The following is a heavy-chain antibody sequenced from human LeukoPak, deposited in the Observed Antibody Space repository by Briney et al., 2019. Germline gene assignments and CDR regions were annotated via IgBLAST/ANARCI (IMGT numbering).Heavy chain of an antibody. V-gene: IGHV4-39*01. D-gene: IGHD5-18*01. Sequence: PSDTLALTATVSGGATSSGSCFWGWFRQPPVKGLEGIGNIYYRGDTYYNPSFKSRVTMSVDTYKNQFSLKLSSVTAADTAVYYCARHQNTALVTAVLDYWGQGTLVTVAS. J-gene: IGHJ4*02. CDR1: GGATSSGSCF. CDR2: IYYRGDT. CDR3: ARHQNTALVTAVLDY.